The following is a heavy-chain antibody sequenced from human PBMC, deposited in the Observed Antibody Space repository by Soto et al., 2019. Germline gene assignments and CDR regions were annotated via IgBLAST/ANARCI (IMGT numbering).Heavy chain of an antibody. J-gene: IGHJ6*02. Sequence: QVQLVQSGAEVKKPGASVKVSCKASGYTFTSYGISWVRQAPGQGLEWMGWISAYNGNTNYAQKLQGRVTMTTDTSTSTAYMELRSLRSDDTAVYYCARGRGYYYDSSGSLYYYYGMDVWGQGTTVTVSS. CDR1: GYTFTSYG. CDR3: ARGRGYYYDSSGSLYYYYGMDV. CDR2: ISAYNGNT. D-gene: IGHD3-22*01. V-gene: IGHV1-18*01.